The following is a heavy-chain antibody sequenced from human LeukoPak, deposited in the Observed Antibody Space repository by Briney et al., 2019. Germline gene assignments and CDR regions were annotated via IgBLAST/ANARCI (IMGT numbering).Heavy chain of an antibody. V-gene: IGHV1-46*01. CDR2: INPSGGST. D-gene: IGHD3-10*01. Sequence: ASVKVSRKASGYTFTSYYMHWVRQAPGQGLEWMGIINPSGGSTSYAQKFQGRVTMTRDTSTSTVYMELSSLRSEDTAVYYCARADGSGSYFSYYYYGMDVWGQGTTVTVSS. CDR3: ARADGSGSYFSYYYYGMDV. J-gene: IGHJ6*02. CDR1: GYTFTSYY.